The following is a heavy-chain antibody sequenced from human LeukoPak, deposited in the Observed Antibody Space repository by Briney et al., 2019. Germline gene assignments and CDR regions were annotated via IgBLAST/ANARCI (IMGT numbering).Heavy chain of an antibody. V-gene: IGHV3-21*01. J-gene: IGHJ4*02. D-gene: IGHD6-13*01. CDR2: ISSSSSYI. CDR1: GFTFSSYS. Sequence: GGSLRLSCAASGFTFSSYSMNWVRQAPGKGLEWVSSISSSSSYIYYADSVKGRFTISRDNAKNSLYLQMNSLRTEDTAVYYCARENLAAAGKGSKYYFDYWGQGTLVTVSS. CDR3: ARENLAAAGKGSKYYFDY.